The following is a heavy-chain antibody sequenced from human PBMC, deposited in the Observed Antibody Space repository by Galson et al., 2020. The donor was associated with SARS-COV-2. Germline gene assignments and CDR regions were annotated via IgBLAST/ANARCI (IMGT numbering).Heavy chain of an antibody. V-gene: IGHV1-8*01. Sequence: ASVTVSCKASGYTFTSYDINWVRQATGQGLEWMGWMNPNSGNTGYAQKFQGRVTMTKNTSVSTAYMELSSLRSEDTAIYYCVRGGGYCSSFSCPYYFDSWGQGTLVAVSS. D-gene: IGHD2-2*01. CDR1: GYTFTSYD. CDR3: VRGGGYCSSFSCPYYFDS. CDR2: MNPNSGNT. J-gene: IGHJ4*02.